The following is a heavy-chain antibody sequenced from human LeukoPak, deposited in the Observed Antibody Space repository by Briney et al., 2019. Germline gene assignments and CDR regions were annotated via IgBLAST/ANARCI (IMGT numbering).Heavy chain of an antibody. CDR1: GFTFSSYA. V-gene: IGHV3-64*01. CDR3: ARFTGDGGNSGY. Sequence: GGSLRLSCAASGFTFSSYAMHWVRQAPGKGLEYVSAISSNGGSTYYANSVKGRFTISRDNSKNTLYLQMGSLRAEDMAVYYCARFTGDGGNSGYWGQGTLVTVSS. J-gene: IGHJ4*02. CDR2: ISSNGGST. D-gene: IGHD4-23*01.